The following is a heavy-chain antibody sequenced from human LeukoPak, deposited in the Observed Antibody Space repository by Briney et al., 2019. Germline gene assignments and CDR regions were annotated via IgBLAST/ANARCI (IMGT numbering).Heavy chain of an antibody. CDR3: AKDTYSGSYSEGGGFDY. CDR2: MTGDGGTR. J-gene: IGHJ4*02. V-gene: IGHV3-43*02. D-gene: IGHD1-26*01. Sequence: GGSLRLSCAASGFTFYDYAMHWVRQVPGKGLEWVSLMTGDGGTRHYADSVKGRFTISKDNSKNSLYLQMNSLRAEDTALYYCAKDTYSGSYSEGGGFDYWGQGTLVTVSS. CDR1: GFTFYDYA.